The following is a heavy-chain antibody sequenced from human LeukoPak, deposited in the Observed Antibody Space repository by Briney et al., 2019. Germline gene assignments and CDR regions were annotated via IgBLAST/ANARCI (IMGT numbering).Heavy chain of an antibody. CDR1: GFTFSSYS. V-gene: IGHV3-48*01. CDR3: ARTLLYYYDSSGLHP. Sequence: GGSLRLSCAASGFTFSSYSMNWVRQAPGKGLEWVSYISSSSSTIYYADSVKGRFTISRDNAKNSLYLQMNSLRAEDTAAYYCARTLLYYYDSSGLHPWGQGTLVTVSS. CDR2: ISSSSSTI. D-gene: IGHD3-22*01. J-gene: IGHJ5*02.